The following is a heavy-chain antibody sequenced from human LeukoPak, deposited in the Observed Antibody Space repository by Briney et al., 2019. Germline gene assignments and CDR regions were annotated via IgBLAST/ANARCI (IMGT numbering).Heavy chain of an antibody. V-gene: IGHV4-59*12. CDR2: VYYSGST. D-gene: IGHD1-26*01. CDR3: SRESGPFCPFGY. Sequence: SETLSLTCTVSGGSISTYYWSWIRQPPGKGLEWIGNVYYSGSTNYNPSLKSRVTISLDKSSNQLSLHLTSVTAADTATYFCSRESGPFCPFGYWGQGTLVIVSS. J-gene: IGHJ4*02. CDR1: GGSISTYY.